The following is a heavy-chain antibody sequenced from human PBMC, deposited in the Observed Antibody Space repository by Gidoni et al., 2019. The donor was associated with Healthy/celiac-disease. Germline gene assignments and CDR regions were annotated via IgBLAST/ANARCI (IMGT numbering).Heavy chain of an antibody. V-gene: IGHV3-23*01. CDR2: ISPAGGSP. J-gene: IGHJ3*01. D-gene: IGHD1-26*01. CDR1: GFTFSNYA. Sequence: EVPLLESGGGSVQPGGSLRLSCAVSGFTFSNYAMNWVRQAPGQGLDWVSAISPAGGSPYYADSVKGRFTISRDNSKNTLFLEMNNLRAEDTAVYYCTRDGKFRTDGFDVWGPGSMVTVSS. CDR3: TRDGKFRTDGFDV.